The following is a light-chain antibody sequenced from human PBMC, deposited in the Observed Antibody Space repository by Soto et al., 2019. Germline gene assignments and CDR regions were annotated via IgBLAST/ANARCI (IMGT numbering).Light chain of an antibody. J-gene: IGKJ5*01. CDR1: ESIARH. CDR2: AAS. Sequence: DIQMTRSPSSLSASVGDRVTITCRASESIARHLNWYQQKPGKAPKLLIYAASSLQNGVPSRFRGGGSGTDFTLIINNLQPEDFAAYYCQQTYSTLSITFGQGTRLEIK. CDR3: QQTYSTLSIT. V-gene: IGKV1-39*01.